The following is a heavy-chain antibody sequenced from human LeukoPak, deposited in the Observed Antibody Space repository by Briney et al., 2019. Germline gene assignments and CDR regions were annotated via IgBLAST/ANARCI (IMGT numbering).Heavy chain of an antibody. CDR3: ARDFSSGWYYFDY. CDR1: GYTFTGYY. D-gene: IGHD6-19*01. J-gene: IGHJ4*02. CDR2: INPNSGGT. Sequence: ATVKVSCKDSGYTFTGYYMHWVRQAPGQGLEWMGWINPNSGGTNYAQKFQGWVTMTRDTSISTAYMELSRLRSDDTAVYYCARDFSSGWYYFDYWGQGTLVTVSS. V-gene: IGHV1-2*04.